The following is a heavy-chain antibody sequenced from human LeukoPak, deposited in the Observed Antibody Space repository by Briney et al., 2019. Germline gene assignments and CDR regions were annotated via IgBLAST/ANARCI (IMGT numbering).Heavy chain of an antibody. CDR3: AKDRGPWNYHDSSGYYSD. CDR1: GFTFSSYA. J-gene: IGHJ4*02. D-gene: IGHD3-22*01. V-gene: IGHV3-23*01. Sequence: GGSLRLSCAASGFTFSSYAMSWVRQAPGKGLEWVSAISGSGGSTYYADSVKGRFTISRDNSKNTLYLQMNSLRAEDTAVYYCAKDRGPWNYHDSSGYYSDWGQGTLVTVSS. CDR2: ISGSGGST.